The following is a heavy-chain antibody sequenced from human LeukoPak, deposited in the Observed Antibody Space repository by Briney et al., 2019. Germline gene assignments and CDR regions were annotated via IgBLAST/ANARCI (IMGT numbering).Heavy chain of an antibody. CDR2: ISTGSGSI. CDR1: GFPFSSYE. Sequence: PGGSLRLSCAASGFPFSSYEMNWVRQAPGKGLEWVSSISTGSGSIFYADSVNGRFTISRDNAKNSLSLQMDSLRVEDTAVYYCARGGIEARFAYWGQGTLVIGSS. J-gene: IGHJ4*02. V-gene: IGHV3-48*03. CDR3: ARGGIEARFAY. D-gene: IGHD6-6*01.